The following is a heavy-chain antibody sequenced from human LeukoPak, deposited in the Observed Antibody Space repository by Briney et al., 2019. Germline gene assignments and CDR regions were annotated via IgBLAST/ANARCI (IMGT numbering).Heavy chain of an antibody. CDR3: AREQTPLPAPDACDI. CDR2: IIPIFGTA. J-gene: IGHJ3*02. D-gene: IGHD4-23*01. Sequence: GSSVKVSCKASGGTFTSYAISWMRQAPGQGLEWMGRIIPIFGTANYAQKFQGRVTITTDESTSTAYMELSSLRSEDTAVYYCAREQTPLPAPDACDICGQGTMVTVSS. CDR1: GGTFTSYA. V-gene: IGHV1-69*05.